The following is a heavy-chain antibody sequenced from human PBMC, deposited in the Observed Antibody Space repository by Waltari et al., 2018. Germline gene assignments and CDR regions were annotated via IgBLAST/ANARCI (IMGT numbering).Heavy chain of an antibody. CDR1: GGSLSSYY. D-gene: IGHD1-1*01. V-gene: IGHV4-59*01. Sequence: QVQLQESGPGLVKPSETLSRTCTVSGGSLSSYYWSWIRQPPGKGLEWIVYIYYSGSTNYNPSLKSRVTISVDTSKNQFSLKLSSVTAADTAVYYCAREAQRGVHFDYWGQGTLVSVSS. CDR2: IYYSGST. J-gene: IGHJ4*02. CDR3: AREAQRGVHFDY.